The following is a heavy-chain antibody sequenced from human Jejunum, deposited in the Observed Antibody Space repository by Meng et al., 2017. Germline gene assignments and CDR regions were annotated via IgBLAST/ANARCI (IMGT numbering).Heavy chain of an antibody. J-gene: IGHJ4*02. D-gene: IGHD3-10*01. V-gene: IGHV3-30*04. CDR1: GFTFSTYA. CDR3: ARLAVGLPGRRLSETADY. Sequence: GESLKISCAASGFTFSTYAMHWVRQAPGKGLDWVAAISYDGSNKHYADSVKGRFTLSRDNSKNTLSLQMNSLGAEDTAVYYCARLAVGLPGRRLSETADYWGQGTLVTVSS. CDR2: ISYDGSNK.